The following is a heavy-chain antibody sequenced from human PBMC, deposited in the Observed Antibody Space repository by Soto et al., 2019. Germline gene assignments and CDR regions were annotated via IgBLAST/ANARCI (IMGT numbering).Heavy chain of an antibody. CDR2: IKSKIDGGTI. D-gene: IGHD3-10*01. Sequence: EVQLVESGGGLVNPGGSLRLSCAASGFTFSNAWLNWVRQAPGKGLEWVGRIKSKIDGGTIDYAAPVKGRFTISRDDSXXXXXXXXXXXXXXXXXXXXXXXXXXGIYAGWGQGTLVTVSP. J-gene: IGHJ4*02. CDR3: XXXXXGIYAG. CDR1: GFTFSNAW. V-gene: IGHV3-15*07.